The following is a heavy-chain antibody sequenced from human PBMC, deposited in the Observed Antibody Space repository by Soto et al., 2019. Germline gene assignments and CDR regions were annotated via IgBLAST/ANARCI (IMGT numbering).Heavy chain of an antibody. J-gene: IGHJ4*02. Sequence: SSETLSLTCTLSGGSFRTGASYWSWIRQLPGQGLEWIGYIYNGGGTYYNPSLKSRFTMSVDSSKTQFSLKVTSVTAADTGVYFCARGRRSGWYEGDYFDYGGPGALVTVSS. CDR2: IYNGGGT. CDR1: GGSFRTGASY. V-gene: IGHV4-31*03. CDR3: ARGRRSGWYEGDYFDY. D-gene: IGHD6-19*01.